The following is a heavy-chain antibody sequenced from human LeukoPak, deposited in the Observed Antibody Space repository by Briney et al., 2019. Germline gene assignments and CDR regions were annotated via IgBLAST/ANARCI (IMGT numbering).Heavy chain of an antibody. CDR1: GYTFTSYY. CDR2: INPSGGST. Sequence: ASVKVSCKASGYTFTSYYMHWVRQAPGQGLEWMGIINPSGGSTSYAQKFQGRVTMTRDTSTSTVYMELSSLRSEDTAVYYCRRRGLVEMATTNEPDYWGQGTLVTVSS. CDR3: RRRGLVEMATTNEPDY. D-gene: IGHD1-1*01. J-gene: IGHJ4*02. V-gene: IGHV1-46*01.